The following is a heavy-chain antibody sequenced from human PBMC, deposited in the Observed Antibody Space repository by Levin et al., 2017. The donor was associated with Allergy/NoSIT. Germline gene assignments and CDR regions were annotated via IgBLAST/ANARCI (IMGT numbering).Heavy chain of an antibody. CDR3: AKLGGTYYDFWSEYYLGPDY. Sequence: PGGSLRLSCAASGFTFSSYGMSWVRQAPGKGLHWISAISGSGGSTYYVDSVKGRVTISRDNSKNTLYLQMNNLRAEDTAVYYCAKLGGTYYDFWSEYYLGPDYWGQGTRVTVSS. CDR2: ISGSGGST. CDR1: GFTFSSYG. J-gene: IGHJ4*02. D-gene: IGHD3-3*01. V-gene: IGHV3-23*01.